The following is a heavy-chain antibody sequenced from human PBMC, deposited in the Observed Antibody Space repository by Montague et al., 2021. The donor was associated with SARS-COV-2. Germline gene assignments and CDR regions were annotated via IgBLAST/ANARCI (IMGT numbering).Heavy chain of an antibody. CDR3: ARSHDYRGNDYFDS. Sequence: SETLSLTCAVYGGSLSGFYWTWIRQAPGKGLEWVGEITHGGSTNXSPALKSRLTISLDTSKNQFSLKLDSVTAADTATYYCARSHDYRGNDYFDSWGQGALVIVSS. J-gene: IGHJ4*02. V-gene: IGHV4-34*01. CDR1: GGSLSGFY. D-gene: IGHD4-23*01. CDR2: ITHGGST.